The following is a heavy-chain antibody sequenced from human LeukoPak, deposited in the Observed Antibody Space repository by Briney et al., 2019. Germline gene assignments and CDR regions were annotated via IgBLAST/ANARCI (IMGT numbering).Heavy chain of an antibody. CDR2: IYPGDSDT. CDR3: ARRVFAPGAMPPYWYFDL. J-gene: IGHJ2*01. V-gene: IGHV5-51*01. CDR1: GYSFTSYW. D-gene: IGHD2-2*01. Sequence: GESLKISCKGSGYSFTSYWIGWVRQMPGKGLEWMGIIYPGDSDTRYSPSFQGQVTISADKSISTAYLQWSSLKASDTAMYYCARRVFAPGAMPPYWYFDLWGRGTLVTVSS.